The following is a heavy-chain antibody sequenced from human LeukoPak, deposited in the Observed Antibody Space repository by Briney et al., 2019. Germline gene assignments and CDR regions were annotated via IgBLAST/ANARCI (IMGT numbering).Heavy chain of an antibody. D-gene: IGHD3-10*01. CDR1: GFTFSSYG. V-gene: IGHV3-30*18. J-gene: IGHJ5*02. CDR2: ISYDGSNK. CDR3: AKGVIRGVISWFDP. Sequence: PGRSLRLSCAASGFTFSSYGMHWVRQAPGKGLEWVAVISYDGSNKYYADSVKGRFTISRGNSKDTLYLQMNSLRAEDTAVYYCAKGVIRGVISWFDPWGQGTLVTVSS.